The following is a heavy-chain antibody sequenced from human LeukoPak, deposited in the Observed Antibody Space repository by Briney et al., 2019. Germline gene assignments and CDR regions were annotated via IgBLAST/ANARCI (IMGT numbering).Heavy chain of an antibody. V-gene: IGHV4-31*03. Sequence: SQTLSLTCTVSGGSISSGGYYWNWIRQHPGKGLEWIGYIYYSGSTYYNPSLKSRVTISVDTSKNQFSLKLSSVTAADTAVYYCASRLRSGAFDYWGQGTLVTVSS. CDR2: IYYSGST. J-gene: IGHJ4*02. D-gene: IGHD3-10*01. CDR1: GGSISSGGYY. CDR3: ASRLRSGAFDY.